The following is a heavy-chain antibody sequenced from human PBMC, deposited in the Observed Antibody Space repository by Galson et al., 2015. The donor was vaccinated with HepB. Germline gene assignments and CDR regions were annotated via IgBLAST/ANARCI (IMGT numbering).Heavy chain of an antibody. J-gene: IGHJ6*03. Sequence: PALVKPTQTLTLTCTVSGFSLRNARMGVSWIRQPPGKALEWLAHIFSNDEKSYSTSLKSRLTISKDTSKSQVVLTMTSMDPVDTATYYCARTSVEPLAYHYYMDVWGKGTTVTVSS. V-gene: IGHV2-26*01. CDR1: GFSLRNARMG. D-gene: IGHD1-1*01. CDR2: IFSNDEK. CDR3: ARTSVEPLAYHYYMDV.